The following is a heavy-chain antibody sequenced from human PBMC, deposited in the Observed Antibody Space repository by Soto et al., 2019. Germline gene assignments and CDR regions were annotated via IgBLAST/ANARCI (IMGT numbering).Heavy chain of an antibody. CDR3: AHSELLWAHDAFDI. Sequence: QITLKESGPTLVKPTQTLTLTCTFSGFSLSTSGVGVGWIRPPPGKALEWLALVYWDDDKRYSPSLKSRLTITKDTSKNQVVLTMTNMDPVDTATYYCAHSELLWAHDAFDIWGQGTMVTVSS. D-gene: IGHD2-21*01. V-gene: IGHV2-5*02. J-gene: IGHJ3*02. CDR1: GFSLSTSGVG. CDR2: VYWDDDK.